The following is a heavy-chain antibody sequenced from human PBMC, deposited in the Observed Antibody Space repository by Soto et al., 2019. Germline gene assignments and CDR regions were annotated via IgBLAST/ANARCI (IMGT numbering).Heavy chain of an antibody. CDR3: ARGHDDLEWTYNWFDP. CDR1: GGTFSSYA. CDR2: IIPIFGTA. D-gene: IGHD3-3*01. Sequence: QVQLVQSGAEVKKPGSSVKVSCKASGGTFSSYAISWVRQAPGQGLEWMGGIIPIFGTANYAQKFQGRVTITADESTSTAYRELSSLRSEDTAVYYCARGHDDLEWTYNWFDPWGQGTLVTVSS. J-gene: IGHJ5*02. V-gene: IGHV1-69*12.